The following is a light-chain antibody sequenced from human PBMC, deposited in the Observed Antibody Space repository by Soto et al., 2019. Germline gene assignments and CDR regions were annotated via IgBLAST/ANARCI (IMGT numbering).Light chain of an antibody. J-gene: IGKJ4*01. CDR1: QSISNY. V-gene: IGKV3-15*01. CDR3: QQYNNWSPLT. CDR2: GAF. Sequence: EIVMTQSPATMSVSPGERATLSCRASQSISNYLACYQQKPCQAPKLLIYGAFTRTTGIPARFSGSRSGTEFTLTISSLQSEDFAVYFCQQYNNWSPLTFGGGTKVEI.